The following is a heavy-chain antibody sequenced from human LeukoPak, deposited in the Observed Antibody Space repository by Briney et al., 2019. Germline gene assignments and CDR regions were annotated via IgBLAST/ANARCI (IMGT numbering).Heavy chain of an antibody. CDR3: ARLYGDYRQDAFDI. V-gene: IGHV4-59*01. CDR1: GGSISPYY. D-gene: IGHD4-17*01. J-gene: IGHJ3*02. CDR2: IYYSGST. Sequence: PSETLSLTCTVSGGSISPYYWSWIRQPPGKGLEWIGYIYYSGSTNYNPSLKSRVTISLDTSKSQFSLKLSSVTAADTAVYYCARLYGDYRQDAFDIWGQGTMVTVSS.